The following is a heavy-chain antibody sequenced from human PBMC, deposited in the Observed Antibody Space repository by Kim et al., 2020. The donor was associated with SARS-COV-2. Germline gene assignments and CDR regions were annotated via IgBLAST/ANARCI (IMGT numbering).Heavy chain of an antibody. Sequence: GESLKISCKGSGYSFTSYWIGWVRQMPGKGLEWMGIIYPGDSDTRYSPSFQGQVTISADKSISTAYLQWSSLKASDIAMYYCARWGNYYDSSGYYYFDYWGQGTLVTVSS. CDR1: GYSFTSYW. V-gene: IGHV5-51*01. J-gene: IGHJ4*02. CDR2: IYPGDSDT. D-gene: IGHD3-22*01. CDR3: ARWGNYYDSSGYYYFDY.